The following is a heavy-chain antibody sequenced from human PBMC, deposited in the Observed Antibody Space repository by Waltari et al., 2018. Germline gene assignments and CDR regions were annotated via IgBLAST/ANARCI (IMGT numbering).Heavy chain of an antibody. J-gene: IGHJ6*03. D-gene: IGHD1-20*01. V-gene: IGHV1-8*03. CDR2: MNPNSGNT. Sequence: QVQLVQSGAEVKKPGASVKVSCKASGYTFTSYDINWVRQATGQGLGGMGWMNPNSGNTGYAQKFQGRVTITRNTSISTAYMELSSLRSEDTAVYYCARGNKGYNWGSWYYYYYYMDVWGKGTTVTVSS. CDR3: ARGNKGYNWGSWYYYYYYMDV. CDR1: GYTFTSYD.